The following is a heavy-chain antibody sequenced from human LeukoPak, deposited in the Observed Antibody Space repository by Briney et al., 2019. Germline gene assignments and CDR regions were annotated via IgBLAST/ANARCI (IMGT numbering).Heavy chain of an antibody. J-gene: IGHJ4*02. Sequence: GGSLRLSCTASGFTFSSYWMSWVRQAPGKGLEWVSVIYSGGSTSYADSVKGRFTISRDNFKNTLYLQMNSLRAEDTAVYYCARFTHGGDFDYWGQGTLVTVSS. V-gene: IGHV3-66*01. CDR1: GFTFSSYW. CDR2: IYSGGST. CDR3: ARFTHGGDFDY. D-gene: IGHD2-21*01.